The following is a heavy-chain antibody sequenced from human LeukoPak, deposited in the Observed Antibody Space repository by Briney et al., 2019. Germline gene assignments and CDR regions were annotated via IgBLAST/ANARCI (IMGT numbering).Heavy chain of an antibody. CDR3: ARHRRITMVRGANAYNWFDP. V-gene: IGHV4-59*01. D-gene: IGHD3-10*01. J-gene: IGHJ5*02. CDR2: IHYSGST. CDR1: GGSINSYY. Sequence: SETLSLTCTVSGGSINSYYWSWIRQPPGRGLEWIGSIHYSGSTSYNPSLRSRVTISVDKSKNQFFLKLSSVTATDTAVYYCARHRRITMVRGANAYNWFDPWGQGTLVTVSS.